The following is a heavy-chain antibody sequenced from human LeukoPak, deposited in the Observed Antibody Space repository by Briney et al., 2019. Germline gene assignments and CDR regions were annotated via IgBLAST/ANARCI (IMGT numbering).Heavy chain of an antibody. D-gene: IGHD6-25*01. CDR1: GYTFTSYY. V-gene: IGHV1-8*03. J-gene: IGHJ6*03. CDR2: MNPNSGNT. Sequence: GASVKVSCKASGYTFTSYYMHWVRQAPGQGLEWMGWMNPNSGNTGYAQKFQGRVTITRNTSISTAYMELSSLRSEDTAVYYCAREDRGGYGAFGYYYYYYMDVWGKGTTVTVSS. CDR3: AREDRGGYGAFGYYYYYYMDV.